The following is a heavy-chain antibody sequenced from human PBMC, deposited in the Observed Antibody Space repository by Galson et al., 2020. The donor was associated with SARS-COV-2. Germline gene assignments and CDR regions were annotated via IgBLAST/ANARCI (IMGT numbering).Heavy chain of an antibody. Sequence: PGGSLRLSCGASGFTFSSYEMNWVRQAPGKGLEWVSYIRRSGSTKYYADSVKGRFTISRDNAKNSLYLQMNSLRAEDTAVYYCARDGVGATTLEDYCDYWGQGTLVTVSS. D-gene: IGHD1-26*01. CDR1: GFTFSSYE. CDR2: IRRSGSTK. V-gene: IGHV3-48*03. CDR3: ARDGVGATTLEDYCDY. J-gene: IGHJ4*02.